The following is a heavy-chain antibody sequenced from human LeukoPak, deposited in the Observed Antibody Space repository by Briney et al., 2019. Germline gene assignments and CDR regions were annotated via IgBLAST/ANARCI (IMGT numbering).Heavy chain of an antibody. CDR1: GFTFSNYW. Sequence: TGGSLRLSCAASGFTFSNYWMHWVRQAPGKGLEWVSRINERATIISYADSVKGRFTISRENARNTLYLQMNSLTAEDTAVYYCVRDLILVWTPGDDFDHWGQGTLGTVSS. CDR2: INERATII. CDR3: VRDLILVWTPGDDFDH. V-gene: IGHV3-74*01. D-gene: IGHD3-16*01. J-gene: IGHJ4*02.